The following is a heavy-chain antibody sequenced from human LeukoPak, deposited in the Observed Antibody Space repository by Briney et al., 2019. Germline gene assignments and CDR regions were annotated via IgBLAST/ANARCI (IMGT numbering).Heavy chain of an antibody. D-gene: IGHD2-15*01. CDR2: IYPVDSDT. CDR3: GGVVAISGVFDI. J-gene: IGHJ3*02. CDR1: GYRFTSYW. Sequence: GESLKIPCQGSGYRFTSYWIGWVRQMPGKGLEWMGIIYPVDSDTRYSPSFQGQVTLSADKSISTAYLQWSSLKASDISMYYCGGVVAISGVFDIWRQGTMVSVPS. V-gene: IGHV5-51*01.